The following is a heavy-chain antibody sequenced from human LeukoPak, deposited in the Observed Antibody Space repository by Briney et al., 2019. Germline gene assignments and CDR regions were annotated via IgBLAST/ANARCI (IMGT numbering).Heavy chain of an antibody. J-gene: IGHJ4*02. CDR3: ARVLSVGGGDSD. CDR2: IYHSGST. V-gene: IGHV4-38-2*02. CDR1: GYSISSGYY. Sequence: SETLSLTCTVSGYSISSGYYWGWIRQPPGKGLEWIGSIYHSGSTYYNPPLKSRVTISVDTSKNQFSLKLSSVTAADTAVYYCARVLSVGGGDSDWGQGTLVTVSS. D-gene: IGHD2-21*02.